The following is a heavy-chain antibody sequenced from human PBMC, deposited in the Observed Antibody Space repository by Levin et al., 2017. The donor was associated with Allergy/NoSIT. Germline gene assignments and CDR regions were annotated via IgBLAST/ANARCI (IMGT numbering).Heavy chain of an antibody. J-gene: IGHJ4*02. V-gene: IGHV4-59*01. CDR1: GGSISSYY. D-gene: IGHD6-13*01. CDR2: MYYSGST. Sequence: SQTLSLPCPVSGGSISSYYYSWIRQPPGKGLEWIGYMYYSGSTNYNPSLKSRVTISVDTSKNQFSLKLMSVTAADTAVYYCARATRSSLIHYFDHWGQGTLVTVSS. CDR3: ARATRSSLIHYFDH.